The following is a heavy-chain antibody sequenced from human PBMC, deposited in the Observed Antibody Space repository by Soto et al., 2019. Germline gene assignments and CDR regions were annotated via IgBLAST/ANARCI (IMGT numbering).Heavy chain of an antibody. Sequence: QVHLVQSGVEVKKPGASVKVSCTAHGYNLREYGVSWLRQVPGQGVEWMGWISGDNVNRRASQRFQDRLTMTTDTSTNTASMELRRLSSDETDVYFCGRGGQPLAPDQYFQFIAVDVWGQGTSVTVSS. D-gene: IGHD6-13*01. J-gene: IGHJ6*02. CDR3: GRGGQPLAPDQYFQFIAVDV. CDR2: ISGDNVNR. V-gene: IGHV1-18*01. CDR1: GYNLREYG.